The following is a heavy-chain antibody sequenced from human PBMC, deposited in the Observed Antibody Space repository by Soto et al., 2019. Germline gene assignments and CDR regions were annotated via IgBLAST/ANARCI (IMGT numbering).Heavy chain of an antibody. CDR3: VKQAHGLDGVAFDY. Sequence: GGSLRLSCSASGFTFSESTIYWVRQVPGKGLEAISAVNTSGRSTYYADSVKDRFTISRDNSKNTLFLQMGSLRPEDTAIYYCVKQAHGLDGVAFDYWGQGTQVTVSS. CDR2: VNTSGRST. D-gene: IGHD2-15*01. V-gene: IGHV3-64D*06. J-gene: IGHJ4*02. CDR1: GFTFSEST.